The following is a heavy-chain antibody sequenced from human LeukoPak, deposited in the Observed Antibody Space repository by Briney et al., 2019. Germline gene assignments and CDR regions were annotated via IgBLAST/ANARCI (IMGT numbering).Heavy chain of an antibody. J-gene: IGHJ5*02. CDR1: GFTFSSYA. CDR2: IPYDGSNK. CDR3: ARDSRRYYYDSSGYYYRFNWFDP. D-gene: IGHD3-22*01. Sequence: PGGSLRLSCAASGFTFSSYAMHWVRQAPGKGLEWVAVIPYDGSNKYYADSVKGRFTISGDNSKNTLYLQMNSLRAQDTAVYYCARDSRRYYYDSSGYYYRFNWFDPWGQGTLVTVSS. V-gene: IGHV3-30-3*01.